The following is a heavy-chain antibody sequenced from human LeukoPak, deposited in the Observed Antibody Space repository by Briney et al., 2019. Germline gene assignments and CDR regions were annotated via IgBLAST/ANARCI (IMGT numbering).Heavy chain of an antibody. Sequence: GGSLRLSCAASGFTFSSYWMSWVRQAPGKGLEWVANIKQDGSEKYYVDSVKGRFTISRDNAKNSLYLQMNSLRAEDTALYYCARRSGYYYYGMDVWGQGTTVTVSS. V-gene: IGHV3-7*01. CDR2: IKQDGSEK. CDR1: GFTFSSYW. D-gene: IGHD2-15*01. J-gene: IGHJ6*02. CDR3: ARRSGYYYYGMDV.